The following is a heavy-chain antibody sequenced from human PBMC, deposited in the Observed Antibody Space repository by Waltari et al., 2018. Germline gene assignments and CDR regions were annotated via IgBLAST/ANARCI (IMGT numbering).Heavy chain of an antibody. CDR1: GVTFSSYA. CDR2: ISYEGSAK. D-gene: IGHD2-2*01. CDR3: ARDEGWLLFPYYAMDV. V-gene: IGHV3-30*01. J-gene: IGHJ6*02. Sequence: QGQLVESGGGVVQPGRSLRLPCAGSGVTFSSYAMHWVRQAPGKGLEWVALISYEGSAKFYADPVKGRFAISRDNSKDTLYLQMNSLRAEDTAVYYCARDEGWLLFPYYAMDVWGQGATVTVS.